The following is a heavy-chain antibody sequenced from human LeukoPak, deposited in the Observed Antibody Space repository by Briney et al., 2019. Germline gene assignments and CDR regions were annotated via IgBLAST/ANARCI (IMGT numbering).Heavy chain of an antibody. V-gene: IGHV3-21*01. CDR3: ARDMNGDHGDSVTPHGY. Sequence: GGSLRLSCAASGFTFSNYSMNWVRQAPGKGLEWVSSISSSSSYIYYADSVKGRFTISRDNAKNSLYLQMNSLRAEDTAVYYCARDMNGDHGDSVTPHGYWGQGTLVTVSS. J-gene: IGHJ4*02. CDR1: GFTFSNYS. CDR2: ISSSSSYI. D-gene: IGHD4-17*01.